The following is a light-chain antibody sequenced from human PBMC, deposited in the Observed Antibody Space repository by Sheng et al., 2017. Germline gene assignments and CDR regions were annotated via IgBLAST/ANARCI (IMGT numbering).Light chain of an antibody. CDR3: QQYHSHYG. V-gene: IGKV1-5*03. Sequence: DIQMTQSPSTLSASVGDRVTITCRASQTIGTSLAWYQQKPGKAPKLLISLTSSLESGVPSRFSGSGSGTEFTLTISSLQPDDFATYYCQQYHSHYGFAQGPSWR. J-gene: IGKJ2*03. CDR2: LTS. CDR1: QTIGTS.